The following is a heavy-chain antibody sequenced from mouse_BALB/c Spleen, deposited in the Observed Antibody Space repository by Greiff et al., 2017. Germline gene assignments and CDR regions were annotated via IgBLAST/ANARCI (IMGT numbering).Heavy chain of an antibody. J-gene: IGHJ3*01. CDR2: IWSGGST. D-gene: IGHD2-2*01. CDR3: ASYGYDVDWFAY. V-gene: IGHV2-4-1*01. Sequence: QVQLQQSGPGLVQPSQSLSITCTVSGFSLTSYGVHWVRQSPGKGLEWLGVIWSGGSTDYNAAFISRLSISKDNSKSQVFFKMNSLQADDTAIYSCASYGYDVDWFAYWGQGTLVTVSA. CDR1: GFSLTSYG.